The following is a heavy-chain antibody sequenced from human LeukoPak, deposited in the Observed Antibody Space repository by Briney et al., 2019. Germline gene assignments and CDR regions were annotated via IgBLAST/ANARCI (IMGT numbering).Heavy chain of an antibody. CDR1: GDSVSSNSAA. V-gene: IGHV6-1*01. D-gene: IGHD6-13*01. J-gene: IGHJ4*02. CDR3: ARDGVIAAADTFQFDY. CDR2: TYYRSKWYN. Sequence: SQTLSLTCAISGDSVSSNSAAWNWIRQSPSRGLEWLGRTYYRSKWYNGYALSVRSRITINPDTSKNQFSLQLNSVTPEDTAVYYCARDGVIAAADTFQFDYWGQGTLATVSS.